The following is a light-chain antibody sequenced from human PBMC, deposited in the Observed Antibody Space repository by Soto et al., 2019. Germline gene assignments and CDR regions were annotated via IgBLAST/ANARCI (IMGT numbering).Light chain of an antibody. J-gene: IGLJ1*01. CDR3: SSYTSSTAYV. V-gene: IGLV2-14*01. CDR2: EVS. Sequence: QSALTQPASVSGSPGQSITISCTGTSSDVGAYNYVSWYQLHPGKAPKLMGYEVSNRPSGVSNRFSGSKSGNTASLTISGLQAEDEADYYCSSYTSSTAYVFGTGTQLTVL. CDR1: SSDVGAYNY.